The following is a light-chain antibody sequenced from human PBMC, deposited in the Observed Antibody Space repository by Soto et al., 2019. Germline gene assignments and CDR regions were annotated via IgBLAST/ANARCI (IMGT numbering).Light chain of an antibody. Sequence: QSVLTQSSSASASLGSSAKLTCTLRSGHSSYIIAWHQQQPGKAPRYLMKLEGSGSYNKGSGVPDRFSGSSSGADRYLTISNLQSEDEADYYCETWDSSTRVFGGGTQLTVL. V-gene: IGLV4-60*03. J-gene: IGLJ2*01. CDR3: ETWDSSTRV. CDR2: LEGSGSY. CDR1: SGHSSYI.